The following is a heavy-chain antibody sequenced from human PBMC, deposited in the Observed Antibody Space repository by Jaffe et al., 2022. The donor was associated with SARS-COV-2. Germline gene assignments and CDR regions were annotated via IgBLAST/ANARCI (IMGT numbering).Heavy chain of an antibody. V-gene: IGHV1-69*08. CDR2: IIPILGIA. CDR3: AREGLYYDSSGSGADY. D-gene: IGHD3-22*01. J-gene: IGHJ4*02. Sequence: QVQLVQSGAEVKKPGSSVKVSCKASGGTFSSYTISWVRQAPGQGLEWMGRIIPILGIANYAQKFQGRVTITADKSTSTAYMELSSLRSEDTAVYYCAREGLYYDSSGSGADYWGQGTLVTVSS. CDR1: GGTFSSYT.